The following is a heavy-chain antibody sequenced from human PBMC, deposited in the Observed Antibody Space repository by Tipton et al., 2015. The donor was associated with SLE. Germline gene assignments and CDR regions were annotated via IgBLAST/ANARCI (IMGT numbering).Heavy chain of an antibody. Sequence: LTCAVYGESFNGYFWTWIRQPPGKGLEWIAEIIHSGVTNYNPSLRSRVTISVDMSKNQVSLKLSSVTAADTAVYYCARVAPTEVFDYWGQGTLVTVSS. CDR3: ARVAPTEVFDY. J-gene: IGHJ4*02. D-gene: IGHD1-1*01. V-gene: IGHV4-34*12. CDR2: IIHSGVT. CDR1: GESFNGYF.